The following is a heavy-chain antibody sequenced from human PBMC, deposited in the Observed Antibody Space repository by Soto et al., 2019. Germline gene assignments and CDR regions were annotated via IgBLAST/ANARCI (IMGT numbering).Heavy chain of an antibody. Sequence: QLQLQESGSGLVKPSQTLSLTCAVSGGSISSGGYSWSWIRQPPGKGLEWIWYIYHSGSTHHNPSLKHRVTISVARPKNQLSLKLSSVTAADTAVYYCAAGGGLPRYYWGQGTLVTVSS. V-gene: IGHV4-30-2*01. CDR2: IYHSGST. CDR1: GGSISSGGYS. CDR3: AAGGGLPRYY. J-gene: IGHJ4*02. D-gene: IGHD5-12*01.